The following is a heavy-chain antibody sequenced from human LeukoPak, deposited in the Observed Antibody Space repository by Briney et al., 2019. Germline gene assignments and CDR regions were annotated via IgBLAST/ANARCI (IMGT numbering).Heavy chain of an antibody. J-gene: IGHJ4*02. V-gene: IGHV4-4*07. CDR3: ARAGKVVPAAIFDY. CDR1: GGSINSYY. D-gene: IGHD2-2*01. CDR2: IYTSGSTP. Sequence: SETLSLTCTVSGGSINSYYWSWIRQSAGKGLESIGRIYTSGSTPDYSPSLKSRVTMSIDTSKNQFSLQLSSVTAADTAVYYCARAGKVVPAAIFDYWGQGTLVTVSS.